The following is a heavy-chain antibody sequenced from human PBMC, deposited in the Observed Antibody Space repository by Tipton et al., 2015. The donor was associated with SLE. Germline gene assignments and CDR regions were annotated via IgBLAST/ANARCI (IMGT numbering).Heavy chain of an antibody. CDR2: IYSSGST. CDR1: GGSISSDGYY. Sequence: TLSLTCTVSGGSISSDGYYWNWIRQPAGKRLEWIGRIYSSGSTNYNPSLKSRITISVDTSKSQFSLKLSSMTAADTAVYYCARDSTSGWHDYWGQGTLVTVSS. CDR3: ARDSTSGWHDY. V-gene: IGHV4-61*02. J-gene: IGHJ4*02. D-gene: IGHD6-25*01.